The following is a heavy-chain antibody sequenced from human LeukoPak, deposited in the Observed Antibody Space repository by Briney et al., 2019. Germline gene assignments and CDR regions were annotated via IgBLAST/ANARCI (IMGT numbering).Heavy chain of an antibody. D-gene: IGHD6-6*01. Sequence: PGGSLRLSCAASGFTFSSYAMSWVRQAPGKGLEWVSYISSSSSTIYYADSVKGRFTISRDNAKNSLYLQMNSLRAEDTAVYYCAREGSSSAPGGYYYYMDVWGKGTTVTVSS. V-gene: IGHV3-48*01. CDR3: AREGSSSAPGGYYYYMDV. CDR1: GFTFSSYA. CDR2: ISSSSSTI. J-gene: IGHJ6*03.